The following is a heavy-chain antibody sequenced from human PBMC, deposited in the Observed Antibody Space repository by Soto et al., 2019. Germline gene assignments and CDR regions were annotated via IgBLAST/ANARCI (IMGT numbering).Heavy chain of an antibody. CDR1: GGTFSNYA. D-gene: IGHD6-13*01. V-gene: IGHV1-69*12. CDR2: IIPTFGTT. Sequence: QVQLVQSGAEVKKPGSSVKVSCKASGGTFSNYAISWVRQAPGQGLEWMGGIIPTFGTTNYAQRFQGRVTITADESTSTAYMELSSLRSEDTAVYYCARVSSSWYKDYFDYWGQGTLVTVSS. CDR3: ARVSSSWYKDYFDY. J-gene: IGHJ4*02.